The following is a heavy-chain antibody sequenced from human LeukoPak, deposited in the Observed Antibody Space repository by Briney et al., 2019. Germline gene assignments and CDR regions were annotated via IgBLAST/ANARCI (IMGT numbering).Heavy chain of an antibody. CDR2: VDNGGST. D-gene: IGHD1-1*01. Sequence: SETLSLTCSVSGDSINRRTYYWGWIRQPPGKGLEWIGSVDNGGSTYYNPSLKSRVTISVDTSKNHFSLRLNSVTATDTAVYYCRGDDSNFDYWGQGTLVTVSS. CDR1: GDSINRRTYY. J-gene: IGHJ4*02. CDR3: RGDDSNFDY. V-gene: IGHV4-39*02.